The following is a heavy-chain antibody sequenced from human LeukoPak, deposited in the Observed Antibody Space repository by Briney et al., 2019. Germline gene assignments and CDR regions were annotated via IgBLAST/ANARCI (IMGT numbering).Heavy chain of an antibody. CDR2: IGYRGGSI. D-gene: IGHD1-26*01. CDR1: GIAFSNYA. V-gene: IGHV3-23*01. Sequence: GGSLRLSCAASGIAFSNYAMSWVRQAPGKGLEWVSIIGYRGGSIYYAYSVKGRFTISRDNSKNTLSLQMNGLRPEDTAVYYCAKSWGSTRPYYNYMDVWGKGTTVTVSS. J-gene: IGHJ6*03. CDR3: AKSWGSTRPYYNYMDV.